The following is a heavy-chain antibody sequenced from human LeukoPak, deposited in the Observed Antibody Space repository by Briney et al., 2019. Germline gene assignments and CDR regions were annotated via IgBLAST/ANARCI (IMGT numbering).Heavy chain of an antibody. CDR2: ISGSGNDYST. V-gene: IGHV3-23*01. CDR1: GFTFSSHA. Sequence: GGSQRLSCAASGFTFSSHAMXXXRQAPGKGLXXXSGISGSGNDYSTHYADSVEGRFTISRDNSKNTLYLQMSSLRAEDTAVYYCARGGWSRPFDFWGQGTLVTVSS. D-gene: IGHD2-15*01. CDR3: ARGGWSRPFDF. J-gene: IGHJ4*02.